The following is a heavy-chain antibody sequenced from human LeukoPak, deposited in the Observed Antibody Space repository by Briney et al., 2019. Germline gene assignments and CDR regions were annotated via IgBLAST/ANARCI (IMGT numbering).Heavy chain of an antibody. D-gene: IGHD4-11*01. CDR2: ISYDGSNK. Sequence: GGTLRLSCAASGFTFSRYAMHGVREAPGKGLEGGAVISYDGSNKYYADSVKGGFTISRDNSKNTLYLQMNSLRAEDTAVYYCARTRLTTQAYYYGMDVWGKGTTVTVSS. CDR3: ARTRLTTQAYYYGMDV. CDR1: GFTFSRYA. V-gene: IGHV3-30*04. J-gene: IGHJ6*04.